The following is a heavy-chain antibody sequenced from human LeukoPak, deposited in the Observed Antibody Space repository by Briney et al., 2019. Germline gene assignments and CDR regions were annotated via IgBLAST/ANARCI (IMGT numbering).Heavy chain of an antibody. CDR1: GFPLSSYS. CDR2: ISSSGSAI. CDR3: VRVKGSYFDY. V-gene: IGHV3-48*01. Sequence: GGSLRLSCAASGFPLSSYSINWVRQARGKGIEWVSYISSSGSAIYYVDSVKGRFTVSRDNAKNSLFLQMNSPRAEDTAVYYCVRVKGSYFDYWGQGALVTVSS. D-gene: IGHD2-15*01. J-gene: IGHJ4*02.